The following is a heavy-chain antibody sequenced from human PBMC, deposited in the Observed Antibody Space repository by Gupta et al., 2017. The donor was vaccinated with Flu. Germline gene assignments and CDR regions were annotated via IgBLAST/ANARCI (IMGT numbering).Heavy chain of an antibody. CDR1: GGSISSGGYY. CDR3: AREQYYYDNTGYYYGYFDV. V-gene: IGHV4-31*03. Sequence: QVQLQESGPGLVKSSQTLSLTCTVSGGSISSGGYYWSWIRQHPGKGLEWIGYIYNSGNTYYNPSLKSRLTISVDTSKNQFSLKLGSVTAADTAVYYCAREQYYYDNTGYYYGYFDVWGRGTLVTVSS. D-gene: IGHD3-22*01. J-gene: IGHJ2*01. CDR2: IYNSGNT.